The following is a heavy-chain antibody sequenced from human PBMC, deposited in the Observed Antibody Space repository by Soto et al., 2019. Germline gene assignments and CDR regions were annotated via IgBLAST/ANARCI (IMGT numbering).Heavy chain of an antibody. CDR3: ATSEGRDGYSFDY. J-gene: IGHJ4*02. CDR2: IIPMFGTP. D-gene: IGHD5-12*01. V-gene: IGHV1-69*13. Sequence: SVEVSCKXSGVAFNRRDMRWVRQAPGRGLEWMGGIIPMFGTPHYAEKFQDRVTITADESTGTAYLELSSLTSEDTAVYYCATSEGRDGYSFDYWGPGTLVTVS. CDR1: GVAFNRRD.